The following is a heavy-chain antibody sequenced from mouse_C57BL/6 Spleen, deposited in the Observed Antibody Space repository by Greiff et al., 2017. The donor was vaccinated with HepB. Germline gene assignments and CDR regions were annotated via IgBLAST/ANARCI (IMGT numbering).Heavy chain of an antibody. CDR1: GFTFSDYG. V-gene: IGHV5-17*01. D-gene: IGHD1-1*01. J-gene: IGHJ1*03. CDR2: ISSGSSTI. Sequence: VQLKESGGGLVKPGGSLKLSCAASGFTFSDYGMHWVRQAPEKGLEWVAYISSGSSTIYYADTVKGRFTISRDNAKNTLFLQMTSLRSEDTAMYYCARSLITTVAYWYFDVWGTGTTVTVSS. CDR3: ARSLITTVAYWYFDV.